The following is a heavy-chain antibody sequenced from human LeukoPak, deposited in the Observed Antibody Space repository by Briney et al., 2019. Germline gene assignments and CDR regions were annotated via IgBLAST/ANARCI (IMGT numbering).Heavy chain of an antibody. Sequence: GGSLRLSCAASGFTFSSYGMHWVRQAPGKGLEWVAVISYDGSNKYYADSVKGRFTISRDNSKNTLYLQMNSLRAEDTAVYYCAKLYSSSSRSDYWGQGTLVTVSS. CDR2: ISYDGSNK. CDR3: AKLYSSSSRSDY. D-gene: IGHD6-13*01. V-gene: IGHV3-30*18. CDR1: GFTFSSYG. J-gene: IGHJ4*02.